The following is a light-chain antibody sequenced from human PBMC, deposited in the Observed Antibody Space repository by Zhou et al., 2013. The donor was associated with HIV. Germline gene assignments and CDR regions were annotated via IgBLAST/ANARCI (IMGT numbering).Light chain of an antibody. CDR2: EVS. CDR3: GSXVSGSSIWI. V-gene: IGLV2-8*01. Sequence: QSALTQPPSASGSPGQSVTISCTGTSSDVGGYNYVSWCQQHPGKAPKLIIYEVSKRPSGVPDRFSGSKSGNTASLTVSGLQAEDESDYYCGSXVSGSSIWIFGGGTKLTVL. J-gene: IGLJ2*01. CDR1: SSDVGGYNY.